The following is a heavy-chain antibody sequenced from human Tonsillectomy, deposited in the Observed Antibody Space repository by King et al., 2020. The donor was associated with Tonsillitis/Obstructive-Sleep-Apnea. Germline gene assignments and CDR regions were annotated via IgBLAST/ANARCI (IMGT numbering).Heavy chain of an antibody. D-gene: IGHD3-9*01. V-gene: IGHV4-39*01. CDR1: GGSISSTSYF. CDR2: IYYSGST. CDR3: ARLENYDILTGYPYYFDY. J-gene: IGHJ4*02. Sequence: QLQESGPGLVKPSETLSLTCTVSGGSISSTSYFWGWIRQPPGKGLEWIGCIYYSGSTYYNPSLRSRVTISVDTSKNQFSLKLSSVTAADTAVYYCARLENYDILTGYPYYFDYWGQGTLVTVSS.